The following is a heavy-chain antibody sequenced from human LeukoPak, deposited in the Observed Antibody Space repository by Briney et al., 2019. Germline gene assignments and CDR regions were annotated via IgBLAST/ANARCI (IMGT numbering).Heavy chain of an antibody. D-gene: IGHD6-13*01. CDR1: GFTFSSYA. CDR2: ISGSGGST. CDR3: AKDLNSAVAAAGPAFDI. V-gene: IGHV3-23*01. Sequence: GGSLRLSCAASGFTFSSYAMSCVRQAPGKGLEWVSAISGSGGSTYYADSVKGRFTISRDNSKNTLYLQMNSLRAEDTAVYYCAKDLNSAVAAAGPAFDIWGQGTMVTVSS. J-gene: IGHJ3*02.